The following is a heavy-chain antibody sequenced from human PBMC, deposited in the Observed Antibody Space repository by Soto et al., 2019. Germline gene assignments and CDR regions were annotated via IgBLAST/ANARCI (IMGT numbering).Heavy chain of an antibody. CDR2: IYSGGST. CDR1: GFTVSSNY. V-gene: IGHV3-53*04. Sequence: EVQLVESGGGLVQPGGSLRLSCAASGFTVSSNYMSWVRQAPGKGLEWVSVIYSGGSTYYADSVKGRFTISRHNSKNTLYLRMNSLRAEDTAVYYCARLAWYGDYYFDYWGQGTLVTVSS. D-gene: IGHD4-17*01. J-gene: IGHJ4*02. CDR3: ARLAWYGDYYFDY.